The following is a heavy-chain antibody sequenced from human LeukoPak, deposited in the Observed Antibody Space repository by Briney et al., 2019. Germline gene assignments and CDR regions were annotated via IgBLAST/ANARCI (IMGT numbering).Heavy chain of an antibody. CDR1: GFTFNNYW. V-gene: IGHV3-7*01. J-gene: IGHJ5*02. D-gene: IGHD2-8*01. Sequence: GGSLRLSCAVSGFTFNNYWMRWFRQAPGKGREWVASIGQHGSDKYHVDSVKGRFTISRDNSKNSLYLQMNSLGGEGTAVYYCERCTSSRGSDLWGQGTLVCVSS. CDR3: ERCTSSRGSDL. CDR2: IGQHGSDK.